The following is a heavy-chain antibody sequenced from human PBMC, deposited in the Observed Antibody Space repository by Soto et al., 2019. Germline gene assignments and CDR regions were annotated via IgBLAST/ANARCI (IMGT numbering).Heavy chain of an antibody. Sequence: ASVKVSCKDSCDPFNNYVISWGRQPHGQGLEWVGWSSAYNGNTNYAQKLQGRVTMTKATSTSTDYMGLRSLRSDETDVYYCAGWDQVTTVRTKYWG. J-gene: IGHJ4*01. D-gene: IGHD4-4*01. CDR2: SSAYNGNT. CDR3: AGWDQVTTVRTKY. V-gene: IGHV1-18*01. CDR1: CDPFNNYV.